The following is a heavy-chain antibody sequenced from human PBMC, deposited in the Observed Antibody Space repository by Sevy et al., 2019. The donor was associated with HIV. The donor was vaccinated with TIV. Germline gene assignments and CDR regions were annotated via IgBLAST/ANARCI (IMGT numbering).Heavy chain of an antibody. J-gene: IGHJ4*02. Sequence: GGSLRLSCAASGFTFSNYAMNWVRQAPGKGLEWVSTISGTGRSTYYADSVNGRFTISRDNSKNTLYLQMNTLRAEDTAFYFCAKDLVSMASRQGYFDYWGQGTLVTVSS. D-gene: IGHD6-6*01. V-gene: IGHV3-23*01. CDR2: ISGTGRST. CDR1: GFTFSNYA. CDR3: AKDLVSMASRQGYFDY.